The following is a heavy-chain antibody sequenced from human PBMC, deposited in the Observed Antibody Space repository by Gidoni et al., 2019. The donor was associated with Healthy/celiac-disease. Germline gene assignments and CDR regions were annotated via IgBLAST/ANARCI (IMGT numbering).Heavy chain of an antibody. CDR2: IYYSGST. CDR1: GGSFSSYY. V-gene: IGHV4-59*01. D-gene: IGHD3-22*01. J-gene: IGHJ4*02. CDR3: ASSAYYYDSSGPFGY. Sequence: QVQLQESGPGLVKPSETLSLTCTVSGGSFSSYYWSWIRQPPGKGLEWIGYIYYSGSTNYNPSLKSRVTISVDTSKNQFSLKLSSVTAADTAVYYCASSAYYYDSSGPFGYWGQGTLVTVSS.